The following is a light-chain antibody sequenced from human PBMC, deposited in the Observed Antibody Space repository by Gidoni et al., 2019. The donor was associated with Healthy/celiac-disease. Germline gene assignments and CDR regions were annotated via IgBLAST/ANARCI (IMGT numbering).Light chain of an antibody. Sequence: ESVLTQSPATLSLSPGERATLSCRASQSVSSYLAWYQQKPGQAPRLLIYDASNRATGIPARFSGSGSGTDFTLTISSLEPEDFAVYYCQQRSNWPPLSTFGQGTKLEIK. J-gene: IGKJ2*02. CDR1: QSVSSY. CDR3: QQRSNWPPLST. CDR2: DAS. V-gene: IGKV3-11*01.